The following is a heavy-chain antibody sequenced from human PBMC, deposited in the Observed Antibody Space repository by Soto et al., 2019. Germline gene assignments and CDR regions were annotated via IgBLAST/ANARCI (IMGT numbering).Heavy chain of an antibody. D-gene: IGHD6-25*01. CDR1: GFTFSTYW. V-gene: IGHV3-7*01. CDR3: ARVTTAAD. CDR2: IKLDGSEK. J-gene: IGHJ4*02. Sequence: EVQLVESGGGLVQPGGSLRLSCAASGFTFSTYWMTWVRQAPGKGLEWVASIKLDGSEKQYVDSVKGRFTISRDNAKESLYLQMNSLRGEDSGLYYCARVTTAADWGQGTRVTVSS.